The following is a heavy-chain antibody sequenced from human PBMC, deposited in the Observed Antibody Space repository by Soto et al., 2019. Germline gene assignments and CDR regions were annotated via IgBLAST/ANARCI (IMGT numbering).Heavy chain of an antibody. D-gene: IGHD3-22*01. CDR1: GGSVSSGSYY. J-gene: IGHJ4*02. CDR2: IFYNGST. CDR3: ARGVTMITGFDY. V-gene: IGHV4-61*01. Sequence: SETLSLTCTVSGGSVSSGSYYWSWIRQPPGKGLEFIGYIFYNGSTNYNPSLKSRVTTSVDTSRDQFSLRLSSVTAPDTAFYYCARGVTMITGFDYWGQGQWSPSPQ.